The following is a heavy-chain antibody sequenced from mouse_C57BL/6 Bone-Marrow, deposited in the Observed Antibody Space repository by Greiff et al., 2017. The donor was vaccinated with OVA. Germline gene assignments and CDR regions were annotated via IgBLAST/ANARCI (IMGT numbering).Heavy chain of an antibody. D-gene: IGHD1-2*01. CDR2: IHPNSGST. CDR1: GYTFTSYW. V-gene: IGHV1-64*01. J-gene: IGHJ3*01. CDR3: ARSGVLRPAWFAY. Sequence: QVQLQQPGAELVKPGASVTLSCKASGYTFTSYWMHWVQQRPGQGLEWIGMIHPNSGSTNYNETFKSKATLTVDKSSSTAYMQLSSLTSEDSAVYYCARSGVLRPAWFAYWGQGTLVTVSA.